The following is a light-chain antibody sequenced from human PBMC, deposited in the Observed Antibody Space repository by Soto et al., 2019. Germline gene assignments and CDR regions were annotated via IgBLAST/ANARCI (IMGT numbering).Light chain of an antibody. CDR3: SSHTSVDTRV. Sequence: QSVLTQPASVSDSPGQSIAISCTGTSSDVGGYDYVSWYQQHPDKAPKLIIYEVTKRPSGVSNRFSGSKSGNTASLTISGLQPDDEADYYCSSHTSVDTRVFGSGTKVTVL. CDR1: SSDVGGYDY. J-gene: IGLJ1*01. CDR2: EVT. V-gene: IGLV2-14*01.